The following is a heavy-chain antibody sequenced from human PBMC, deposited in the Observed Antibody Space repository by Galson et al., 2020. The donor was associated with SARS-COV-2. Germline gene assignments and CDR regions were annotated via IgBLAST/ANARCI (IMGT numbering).Heavy chain of an antibody. CDR1: GYSFSNYW. V-gene: IGHV5-51*01. Sequence: GESLKIYCKGSGYSFSNYWIGWVRQMPGKGLEWMGIIYPGDSDPKYSPSFQGQVTISADRYISTAYLQWNSLKASDTAMYYCAVTSTLNWYFDGWGRGTLVTVSS. J-gene: IGHJ2*01. CDR2: IYPGDSDP. CDR3: AVTSTLNWYFDG.